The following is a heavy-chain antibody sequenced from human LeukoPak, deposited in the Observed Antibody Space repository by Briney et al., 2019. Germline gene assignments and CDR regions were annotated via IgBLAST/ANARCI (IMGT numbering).Heavy chain of an antibody. V-gene: IGHV3-30*03. CDR1: GFTFSSYG. D-gene: IGHD3-3*01. CDR3: ARDGEEDFWSGSNWFDP. CDR2: ISYDGSNK. J-gene: IGHJ5*02. Sequence: PGRSRRLSCAASGFTFSSYGMHWVRQAPGKGLEWVAVISYDGSNKYYADSVKGRFTISRDNSKNTLYLQMNSLRAEDTAVYYCARDGEEDFWSGSNWFDPWGQGTLVTVSS.